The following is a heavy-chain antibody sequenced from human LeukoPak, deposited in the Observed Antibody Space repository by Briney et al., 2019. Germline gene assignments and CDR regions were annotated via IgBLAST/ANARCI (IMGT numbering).Heavy chain of an antibody. Sequence: SETLSLTCSVYGGTFSGYSWTWIRQRPGKGRKGIRNINRSGSTNYNQALKSRLNISVDTSKKQFSLKLSSVTAADPAVYYCARAYRHCSGGMCRRYWYFELWGGGPLVCV. V-gene: IGHV4-34*01. J-gene: IGHJ2*01. CDR3: ARAYRHCSGGMCRRYWYFEL. CDR2: INRSGST. CDR1: GGTFSGYS. D-gene: IGHD2-15*01.